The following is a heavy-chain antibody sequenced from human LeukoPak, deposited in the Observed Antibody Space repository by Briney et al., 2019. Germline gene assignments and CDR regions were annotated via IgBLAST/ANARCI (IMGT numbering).Heavy chain of an antibody. CDR2: IYSGGST. Sequence: GGSLRLSCAASGFTFSSYAMSWVRQAPGKGLEWVSVIYSGGSTYYADSVKGRFTISRDNSKNTLYLQMNSLRAEDTAVYYCARDIINYYDSSGEGPAKDYWGQGTLVTVSS. J-gene: IGHJ4*02. CDR1: GFTFSSYA. D-gene: IGHD3-22*01. V-gene: IGHV3-53*01. CDR3: ARDIINYYDSSGEGPAKDY.